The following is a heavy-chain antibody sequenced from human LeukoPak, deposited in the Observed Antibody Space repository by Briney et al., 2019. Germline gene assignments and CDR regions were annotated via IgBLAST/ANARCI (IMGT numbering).Heavy chain of an antibody. Sequence: ASVKVSCKASGGTFSSYAISWVRQAPGQGLEWMGWINPNSGGTNYAQKFQGRVTMTRDTSISTAYMELSRLRSDDTAVYYCARGPSPYSSGWYWVGYFDYWGQGTLVTVSS. J-gene: IGHJ4*02. CDR3: ARGPSPYSSGWYWVGYFDY. CDR2: INPNSGGT. V-gene: IGHV1-2*02. D-gene: IGHD6-19*01. CDR1: GGTFSSYA.